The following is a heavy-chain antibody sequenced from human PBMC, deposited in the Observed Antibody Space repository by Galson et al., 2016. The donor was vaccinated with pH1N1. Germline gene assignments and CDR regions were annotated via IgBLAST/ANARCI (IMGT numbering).Heavy chain of an antibody. D-gene: IGHD2-21*01. J-gene: IGHJ5*01. V-gene: IGHV1-2*02. CDR3: ATAGVVRASTGDS. CDR2: INPKTGDT. CDR1: GYTFNAYY. Sequence: SVKVSCKASGYTFNAYYVHWVRQAPGQGLEWMGWINPKTGDTSYVQKFQGRVTMTRDTSIDTAFMDLRRLTSDDTAMYYCATAGVVRASTGDSWGQGTLISVFS.